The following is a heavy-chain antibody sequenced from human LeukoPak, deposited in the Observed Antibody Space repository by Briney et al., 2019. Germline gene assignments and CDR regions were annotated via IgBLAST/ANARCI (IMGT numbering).Heavy chain of an antibody. CDR3: ARGVYDILTGRYYGMDV. Sequence: GASVKVSCKASGGTFSSYAISWVRQAPGQGLEWMGGIIPIFGTANYAQKFQGRVTITADESTSTAYMELSSLRSEDTAVYYCARGVYDILTGRYYGMDVWGQGTTVTVSS. CDR2: IIPIFGTA. J-gene: IGHJ6*02. CDR1: GGTFSSYA. V-gene: IGHV1-69*13. D-gene: IGHD3-9*01.